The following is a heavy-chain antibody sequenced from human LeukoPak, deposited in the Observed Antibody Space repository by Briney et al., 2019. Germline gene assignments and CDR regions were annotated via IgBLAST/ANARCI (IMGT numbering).Heavy chain of an antibody. CDR3: ARVGLYCSSTSCPEN. Sequence: ASVKVSCKASGYTFTSYYMHWVRQAPGQGLEWMGIINPSGGSTSYAQKFQGRVTMTRDTSTSTVYMEPSSLRSEDTAVYYCARVGLYCSSTSCPENWGQGTLVTVSS. V-gene: IGHV1-46*01. CDR2: INPSGGST. J-gene: IGHJ4*02. D-gene: IGHD2-2*01. CDR1: GYTFTSYY.